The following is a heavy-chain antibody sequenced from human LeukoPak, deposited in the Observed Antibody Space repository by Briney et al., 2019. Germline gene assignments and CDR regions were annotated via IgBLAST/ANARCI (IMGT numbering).Heavy chain of an antibody. J-gene: IGHJ6*03. CDR1: GFTVSSNY. CDR2: IYSGGST. Sequence: GGSLRLSCAASGFTVSSNYMSWVRQAPGKGLEWVSVIYSGGSTYYADSVKGRFTISRDNSKNTLYLQMNSLRAEDTAVYYCAREVVGGVIDYYYYYMDVWGKGTTVTVSS. D-gene: IGHD3-16*02. V-gene: IGHV3-66*02. CDR3: AREVVGGVIDYYYYYMDV.